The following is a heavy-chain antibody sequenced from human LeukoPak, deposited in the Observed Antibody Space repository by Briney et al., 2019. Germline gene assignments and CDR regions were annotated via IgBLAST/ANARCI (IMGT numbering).Heavy chain of an antibody. D-gene: IGHD5-24*01. CDR3: AKVWQEFSSPPDAFDI. V-gene: IGHV3-30*18. CDR2: ISYDGSNK. CDR1: GFTFSSYG. Sequence: PGRSLRLSCAASGFTFSSYGMHWVRQAPGKGLEWVAVISYDGSNKYYADSVKGRFTISRDNSKNTLYLQMNSLRAEDTAVYHCAKVWQEFSSPPDAFDIWGQGTMVTVSS. J-gene: IGHJ3*02.